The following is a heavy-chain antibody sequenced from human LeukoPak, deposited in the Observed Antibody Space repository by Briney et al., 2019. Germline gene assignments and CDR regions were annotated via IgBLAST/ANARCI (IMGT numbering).Heavy chain of an antibody. Sequence: SETLSLTCAVYGGSFSGYYWSWIRQPPGKGLEWIGEINHSGSTNYNPSLKSRVTISVDTSKNQFSLKLSSVTAADTAVYYCARGAEYDSSGCGVLGYYYYGMDVWGQGTTVTVSS. CDR3: ARGAEYDSSGCGVLGYYYYGMDV. J-gene: IGHJ6*02. CDR1: GGSFSGYY. V-gene: IGHV4-34*01. D-gene: IGHD3-22*01. CDR2: INHSGST.